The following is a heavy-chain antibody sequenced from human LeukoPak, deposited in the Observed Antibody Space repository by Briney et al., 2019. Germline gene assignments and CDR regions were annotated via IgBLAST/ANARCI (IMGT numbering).Heavy chain of an antibody. D-gene: IGHD3-10*01. Sequence: SETLSLTCTVSGGSISSGGYNWNWIRQHPGKGLEWIGYIYYSGSTSYNPSLKSRVIISIDRSKNQFSLKLSSVTAADSAVYYCARDGGYGSGNYYMAYWGQGTLVTVSS. J-gene: IGHJ4*02. CDR3: ARDGGYGSGNYYMAY. CDR1: GGSISSGGYN. V-gene: IGHV4-31*03. CDR2: IYYSGST.